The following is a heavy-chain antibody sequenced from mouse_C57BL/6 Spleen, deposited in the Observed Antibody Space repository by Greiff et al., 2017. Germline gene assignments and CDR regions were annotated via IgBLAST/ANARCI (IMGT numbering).Heavy chain of an antibody. CDR1: GFSLTSYG. CDR3: AKKGNYYDYDWFAY. Sequence: VQLVESGPGLVQPSQSLSITCTVSGFSLTSYGVHWVRQSPGKGLEWLGVIWRGGSTDYNAAFMSRLSITKDNSKSQVFFKMNSLQADDTAIYYCAKKGNYYDYDWFAYWGQGTLVTVSA. J-gene: IGHJ3*01. CDR2: IWRGGST. D-gene: IGHD2-4*01. V-gene: IGHV2-5*01.